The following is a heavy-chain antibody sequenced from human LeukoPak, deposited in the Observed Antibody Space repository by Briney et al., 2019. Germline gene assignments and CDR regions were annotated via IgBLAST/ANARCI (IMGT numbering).Heavy chain of an antibody. CDR1: RFTFGDFG. V-gene: IGHV3-20*04. Sequence: PGGSERLFCAASRFTFGDFGMHGVRQVPGKGLEGVSGINRNGGSTGYADYVKGRFTISRDNAKSSLYLQMNTLRAEDTALYYCARDYGSGHFDCWGQGTLVTVSS. CDR3: ARDYGSGHFDC. D-gene: IGHD3-10*01. J-gene: IGHJ4*02. CDR2: INRNGGST.